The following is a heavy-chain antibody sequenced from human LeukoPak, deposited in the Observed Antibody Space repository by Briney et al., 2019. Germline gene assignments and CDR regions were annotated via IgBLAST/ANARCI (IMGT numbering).Heavy chain of an antibody. D-gene: IGHD3-3*01. CDR1: GYTFTGYY. J-gene: IGHJ4*02. V-gene: IGHV1-2*02. Sequence: ASVKVSCKASGYTFTGYYMHWVRQAPGQGLEWMGWINPNSGGTNYAQKFQGRVTMTRDTSISTAYMELSRLRSDDTAVYYCARADVTIIKYYFDYWGQGTRVTVSS. CDR2: INPNSGGT. CDR3: ARADVTIIKYYFDY.